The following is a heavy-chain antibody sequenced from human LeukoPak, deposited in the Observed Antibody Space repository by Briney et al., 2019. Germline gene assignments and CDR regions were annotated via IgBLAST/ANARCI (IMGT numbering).Heavy chain of an antibody. CDR3: ARGKKKAYYYGSGSYPTPSDAFDI. CDR1: GGSFSGYY. J-gene: IGHJ3*02. D-gene: IGHD3-10*01. V-gene: IGHV4-34*01. Sequence: SETLSLTCAVYGGSFSGYYWSWIRQPPGKGLEWIGEINHSGSTNYNPSLKSRVTISVDTSKNQFSLKLSSVTAADTAVYYCARGKKKAYYYGSGSYPTPSDAFDIWGQGTMVTVSS. CDR2: INHSGST.